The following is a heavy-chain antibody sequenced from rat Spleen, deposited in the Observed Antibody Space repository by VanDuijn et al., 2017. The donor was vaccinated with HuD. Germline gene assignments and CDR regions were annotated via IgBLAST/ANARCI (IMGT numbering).Heavy chain of an antibody. CDR1: GFSLISYA. J-gene: IGHJ2*01. CDR2: IWGDVST. CDR3: ARDRYVDYGLGHFDY. V-gene: IGHV2-13*01. Sequence: QVHLKESGPGLVQPSQTLSLTCTVSGFSLISYAVNWVRQPPGKGLEWMGGIWGDVSTKYNSVLKSRLSISRDTSKSQGFLNMNSLQTEDSATYYCARDRYVDYGLGHFDYWGQGVMVTVSS. D-gene: IGHD1-6*01.